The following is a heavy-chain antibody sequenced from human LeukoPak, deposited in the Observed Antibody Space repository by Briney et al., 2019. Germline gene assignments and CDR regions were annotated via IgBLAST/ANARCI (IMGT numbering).Heavy chain of an antibody. CDR1: GYTLTELS. J-gene: IGHJ3*02. CDR3: AAWVEMATIDAFDI. Sequence: ASVKVSCKVSGYTLTELSMHWVRQAPGKGLEWMGGFDPEDGETIYAQKFQGRVTMTEDTSTDTAYMELSSLRSGDTAVYYCAAWVEMATIDAFDIWGQGTMVTVSS. CDR2: FDPEDGET. V-gene: IGHV1-24*01. D-gene: IGHD5-24*01.